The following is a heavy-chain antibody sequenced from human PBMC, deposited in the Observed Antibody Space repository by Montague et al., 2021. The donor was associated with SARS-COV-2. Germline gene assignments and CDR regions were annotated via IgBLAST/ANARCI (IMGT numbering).Heavy chain of an antibody. CDR2: IYYSGST. J-gene: IGHJ4*02. V-gene: IGHV4-39*01. Sequence: SETLSLTCTVSGGSISSSSYYWGWIRQPPGKGLEWIGSIYYSGSTYYNPSLKSRVTISVDTSKNQFSLKLSSVTAADTAVYYCARHRRYDVVTYYPDFWGQGILVTVSS. D-gene: IGHD3-9*01. CDR3: ARHRRYDVVTYYPDF. CDR1: GGSISSSSYY.